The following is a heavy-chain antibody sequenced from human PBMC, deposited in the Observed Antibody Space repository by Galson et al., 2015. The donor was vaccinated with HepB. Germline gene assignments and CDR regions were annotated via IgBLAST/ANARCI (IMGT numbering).Heavy chain of an antibody. CDR3: ARGYGSGSPFDY. CDR1: GFTFSSYA. J-gene: IGHJ4*02. D-gene: IGHD3-10*01. V-gene: IGHV3-30-3*01. CDR2: ISYDGSNK. Sequence: CAASGFTFSSYAKHWVRQAPGKGLEWVAVISYDGSNKYYADSVKGRFTISRDNSKNTLYLQMNSLRAEDTAVYYCARGYGSGSPFDYWGQGTLVTVSS.